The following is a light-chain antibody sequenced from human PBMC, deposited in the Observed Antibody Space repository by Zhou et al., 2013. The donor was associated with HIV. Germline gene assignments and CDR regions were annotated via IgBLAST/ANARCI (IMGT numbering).Light chain of an antibody. CDR3: QQYNSYSPVT. J-gene: IGKJ4*01. CDR1: RSISNW. Sequence: DIQMTQSPSTLSASLGDRVIITCRASRSISNWLAWYQQKPGKAPKLLIYKASTLEDGVPSRFSGSGSGTEFTLTITSLQPDDFATYFCQQYNSYSPVTFGGGTKVDMK. V-gene: IGKV1-5*03. CDR2: KAS.